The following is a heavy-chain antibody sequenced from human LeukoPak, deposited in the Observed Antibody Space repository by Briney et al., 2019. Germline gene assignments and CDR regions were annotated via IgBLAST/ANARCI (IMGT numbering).Heavy chain of an antibody. Sequence: ASVKVSCKASGYTFTSYGISWVRQAPGQGLEWMGWISAYNGNTNYAQKLQGRVTMTTDTSTSTAYMELRSLRSDDTAVYYCARDGHCSSTSCFLYYYYGMDVWGQGTTVTVS. CDR2: ISAYNGNT. J-gene: IGHJ6*02. CDR1: GYTFTSYG. D-gene: IGHD2-2*01. V-gene: IGHV1-18*01. CDR3: ARDGHCSSTSCFLYYYYGMDV.